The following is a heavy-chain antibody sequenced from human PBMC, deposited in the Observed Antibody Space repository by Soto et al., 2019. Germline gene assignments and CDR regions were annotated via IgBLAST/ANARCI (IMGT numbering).Heavy chain of an antibody. CDR1: GFTFSSYS. J-gene: IGHJ4*02. CDR3: ARDNTAMVTGNFDY. CDR2: ISSSSSYI. Sequence: EVQLVESGGGLVKPGGSLRLSCAASGFTFSSYSMNWVRQAPGKGLEWVSSISSSSSYIYYADSVKGRFTISRDSAKNSLYLQMNSLSAEDTAVYYCARDNTAMVTGNFDYWGQGTLVTVSS. D-gene: IGHD5-18*01. V-gene: IGHV3-21*01.